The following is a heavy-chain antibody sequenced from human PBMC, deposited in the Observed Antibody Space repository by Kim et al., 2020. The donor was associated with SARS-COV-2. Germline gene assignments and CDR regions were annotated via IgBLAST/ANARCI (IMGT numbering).Heavy chain of an antibody. CDR2: ITNSAGST. V-gene: IGHV3-23*01. J-gene: IGHJ4*02. CDR1: GFTFSSYA. Sequence: GGSLRLSCAASGFTFSSYALTWVRQAPGKGLEWVSGITNSAGSTYYADSVKGRFTISRDNSKDTLYLQMNSLRVEDTALYYCAKLYSSSCYGHVDYWGQGTLVTVSS. CDR3: AKLYSSSCYGHVDY. D-gene: IGHD6-13*01.